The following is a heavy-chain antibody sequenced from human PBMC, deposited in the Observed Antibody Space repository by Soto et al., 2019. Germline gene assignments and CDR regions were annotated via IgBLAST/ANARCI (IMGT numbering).Heavy chain of an antibody. CDR2: ISYDGSNK. D-gene: IGHD3-16*01. J-gene: IGHJ4*02. Sequence: GGSLRLSCAASEFTFSSYGMHWVRQAPGKGLEWVAVISYDGSNKYYADSVKGRFTTSRDNSKTTRYLQMNSLRAEDTAVYYCAKNVLSRYYFDYWGQGTPAPVYS. CDR1: EFTFSSYG. V-gene: IGHV3-30*18. CDR3: AKNVLSRYYFDY.